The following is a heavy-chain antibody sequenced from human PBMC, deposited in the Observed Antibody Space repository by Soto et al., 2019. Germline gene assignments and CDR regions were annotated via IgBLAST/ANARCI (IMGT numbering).Heavy chain of an antibody. CDR1: GGTFSSYT. D-gene: IGHD6-19*01. J-gene: IGHJ4*02. Sequence: QVQLVQSGAEVKKPGSSVKVSCKASGGTFSSYTISWVRQAPGQGLEWMGRIIPILGIANYAQNFQGRVTITGDKSAGTAYMELGILRSEDTAVYYCARAMRAKWLHLRVSYFDYGVQGTLVTVSS. V-gene: IGHV1-69*02. CDR2: IIPILGIA. CDR3: ARAMRAKWLHLRVSYFDY.